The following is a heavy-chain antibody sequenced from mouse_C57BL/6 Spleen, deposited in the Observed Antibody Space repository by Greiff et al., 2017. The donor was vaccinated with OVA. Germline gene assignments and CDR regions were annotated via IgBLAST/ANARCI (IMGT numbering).Heavy chain of an antibody. CDR1: GFTFSDYG. CDR2: ISSGSSTI. Sequence: EVQRVESGGGLVKPGGSLKLSCAASGFTFSDYGMHWVRQAPEKGLEWVAYISSGSSTIYYADTVKGRFTISRDNAKNTLFLQMTSLRSEDTAMYYCARGDSNYVGFAYWGQGTLVTVSA. CDR3: ARGDSNYVGFAY. V-gene: IGHV5-17*01. J-gene: IGHJ3*01. D-gene: IGHD2-5*01.